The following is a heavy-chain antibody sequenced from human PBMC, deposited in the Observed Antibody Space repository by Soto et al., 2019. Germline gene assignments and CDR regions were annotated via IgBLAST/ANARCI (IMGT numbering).Heavy chain of an antibody. D-gene: IGHD3-22*01. CDR3: ARDLYYYDSSGYEYYYYGMDV. J-gene: IGHJ6*02. V-gene: IGHV1-2*02. Sequence: ASVTVSCTASGYTFTGYYMHWVRQAPGQGLEWMGWINPNSGGTNYAQKFQGRVTMTRDTSISTAYMELSRLRSDDTAVYYCARDLYYYDSSGYEYYYYGMDVWGQGTTVTVAS. CDR2: INPNSGGT. CDR1: GYTFTGYY.